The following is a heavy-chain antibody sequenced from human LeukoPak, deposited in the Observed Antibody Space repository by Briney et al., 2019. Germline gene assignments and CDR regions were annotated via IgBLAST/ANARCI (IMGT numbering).Heavy chain of an antibody. Sequence: GGSLRLSCAASGFTFSSYWMSWVRQAPGKGLEWVANIKQDGSEKYYVDSVKGRFTISRDNAKNSLYLQMNSLRAEDTAVYYCARGGHIAADNWFDLWGQGTLVTVSS. CDR2: IKQDGSEK. J-gene: IGHJ5*02. CDR1: GFTFSSYW. V-gene: IGHV3-7*03. D-gene: IGHD6-6*01. CDR3: ARGGHIAADNWFDL.